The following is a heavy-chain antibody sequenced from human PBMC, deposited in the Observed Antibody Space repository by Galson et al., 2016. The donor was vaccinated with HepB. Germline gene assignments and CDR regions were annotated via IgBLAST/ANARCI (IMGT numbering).Heavy chain of an antibody. CDR3: ARRSTAAHAGCDS. V-gene: IGHV3-74*01. Sequence: SLKLSCAASGFTFSNYWMHWVRQVPGKGLVWVSRINNDGSFTTYADSVRGRVTISRDNATNTLYLQMNSLRADDTAVYYCARRSTAAHAGCDSWGQGTLVTVSS. D-gene: IGHD6-13*01. CDR1: GFTFSNYW. J-gene: IGHJ5*01. CDR2: INNDGSFT.